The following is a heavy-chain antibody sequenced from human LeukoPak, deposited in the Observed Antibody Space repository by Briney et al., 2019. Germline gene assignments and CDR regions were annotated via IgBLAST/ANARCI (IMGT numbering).Heavy chain of an antibody. CDR3: SVVPAAMPFGY. J-gene: IGHJ4*02. Sequence: ASVKVSCKASGYTFTGYYMHWVRQAPGQGLEWMGWINPNSGGTNYAQKSQGRVTMTRDTSISTAYMELSRLRSDDTAVYYCSVVPAAMPFGYWGQGTLVTVSS. D-gene: IGHD2-2*01. V-gene: IGHV1-2*02. CDR1: GYTFTGYY. CDR2: INPNSGGT.